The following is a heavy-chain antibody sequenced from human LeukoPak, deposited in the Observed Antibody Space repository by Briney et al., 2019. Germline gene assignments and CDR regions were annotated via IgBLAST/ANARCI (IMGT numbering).Heavy chain of an antibody. CDR3: ARVYGVITTQVDY. V-gene: IGHV3-21*01. CDR1: GFTFSSYS. D-gene: IGHD3-22*01. Sequence: PGGSLRLSCAASGFTFSSYSMNWVRQAPGKGLEWVSSISSSSSYIYYADSVKGRFTISRDNAKNSLYLQMNSLRAEDTAVYYCARVYGVITTQVDYWGQGTLVTVSS. CDR2: ISSSSSYI. J-gene: IGHJ4*02.